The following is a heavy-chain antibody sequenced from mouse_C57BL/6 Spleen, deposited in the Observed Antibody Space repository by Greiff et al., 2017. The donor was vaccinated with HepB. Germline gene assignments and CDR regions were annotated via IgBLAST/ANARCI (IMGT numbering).Heavy chain of an antibody. V-gene: IGHV1-69*01. D-gene: IGHD2-1*01. CDR3: ARRMGNYVGYFDY. CDR1: GYTFTSYW. CDR2: IDPSDSYT. J-gene: IGHJ2*01. Sequence: QVQLKQPGAELVMPGASVKLSCKASGYTFTSYWMHWVKQRPGQGLEWIGEIDPSDSYTNYNQKFKGKSTLTVDKSSSTAYMQLSSLTSEDSAVYYCARRMGNYVGYFDYWGQGTTLTVSS.